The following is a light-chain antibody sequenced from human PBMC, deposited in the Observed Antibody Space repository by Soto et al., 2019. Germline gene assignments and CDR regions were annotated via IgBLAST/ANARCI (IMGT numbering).Light chain of an antibody. Sequence: DLQMTQSPSSLSASVGDRVTITCRASQDIGSHLAWYQQKPEKAPKSLIYFASTLQSGVPSRFSASGSGTDFTLTISSLQPEDFGVYYCQHYNNWPPYTFGQGTNLEIK. J-gene: IGKJ2*01. V-gene: IGKV1D-16*01. CDR2: FAS. CDR1: QDIGSH. CDR3: QHYNNWPPYT.